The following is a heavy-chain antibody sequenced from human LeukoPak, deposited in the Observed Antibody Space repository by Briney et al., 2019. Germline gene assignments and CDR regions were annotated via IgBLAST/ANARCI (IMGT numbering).Heavy chain of an antibody. CDR2: IYYSGST. CDR3: VRLAYGSGRVHWFDP. Sequence: SETLSLTCSVSGGSISSSSYLWGWIRQPPGKGLEWIGSIYYSGSTYYNPSLKSRVTISVDASKNQLSLRLSSVTAADTAVYFCVRLAYGSGRVHWFDPWGQGTLVTVSS. V-gene: IGHV4-39*01. CDR1: GGSISSSSYL. J-gene: IGHJ5*02. D-gene: IGHD3-10*01.